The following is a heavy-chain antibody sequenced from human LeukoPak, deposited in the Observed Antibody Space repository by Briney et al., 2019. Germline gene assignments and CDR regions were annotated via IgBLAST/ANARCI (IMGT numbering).Heavy chain of an antibody. CDR2: IYYSGST. J-gene: IGHJ6*02. D-gene: IGHD3-16*01. V-gene: IGHV4-59*01. CDR1: GGSISSYY. CDR3: ARVMRYYYGMDV. Sequence: PSETLSVTCTVSGGSISSYYWSWIRQPPGKGVEWIGYIYYSGSTNYNPSLKSRVTISVDTSKNQFSLKLSSVTAADTAVYYCARVMRYYYGMDVWGQGTTVTVSS.